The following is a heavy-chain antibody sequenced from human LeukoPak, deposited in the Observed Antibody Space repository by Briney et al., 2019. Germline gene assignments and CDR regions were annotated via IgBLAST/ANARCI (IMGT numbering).Heavy chain of an antibody. J-gene: IGHJ6*02. CDR2: ISAYNGNT. CDR3: ARGGYNWNYVVYYYGMDV. D-gene: IGHD1-7*01. Sequence: GASVKVSCKASGYTFTSYGISWVRQAPGQGLEWMGWISAYNGNTNYAQKLQGRVTMTTGTSTSTAYMELRSLRSDDTAVYYCARGGYNWNYVVYYYGMDVWGQGTTVTVSS. CDR1: GYTFTSYG. V-gene: IGHV1-18*01.